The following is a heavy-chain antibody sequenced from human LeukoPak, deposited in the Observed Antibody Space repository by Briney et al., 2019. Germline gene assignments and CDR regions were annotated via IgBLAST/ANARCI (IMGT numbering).Heavy chain of an antibody. CDR3: VTDLVIKGYFDY. CDR1: GFTFSNVR. V-gene: IGHV3-15*01. CDR2: IRRKTDGETT. J-gene: IGHJ4*02. Sequence: PGGSLRLSCAASGFTFSNVRMSWVRQVPGEGPEWVGRIRRKTDGETTDHAAPVKGRFTISRDDSKNTLYLQMNSLKTEDTAVYYCVTDLVIKGYFDYWGQGALVTVSS. D-gene: IGHD2-21*01.